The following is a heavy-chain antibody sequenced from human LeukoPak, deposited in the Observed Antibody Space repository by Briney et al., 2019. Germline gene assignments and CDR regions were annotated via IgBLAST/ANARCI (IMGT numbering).Heavy chain of an antibody. Sequence: GGSLRLSCAASGSGFSFSSYAMSWVRQAPGKGLEWVSGISGSGDSTHYADSVKGRFTISRDNSKNTLFLQMNILRVEDTAVYYCARGYSNLAYWGQGTLVTVSS. CDR3: ARGYSNLAY. CDR1: GSGFSFSSYA. J-gene: IGHJ4*02. D-gene: IGHD5-18*01. V-gene: IGHV3-23*01. CDR2: ISGSGDST.